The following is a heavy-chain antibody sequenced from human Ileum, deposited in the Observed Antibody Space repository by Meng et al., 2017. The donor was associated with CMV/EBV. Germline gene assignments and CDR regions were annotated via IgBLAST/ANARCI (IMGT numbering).Heavy chain of an antibody. CDR3: ARGWGEGYNEGWWFDP. CDR1: GVTVSGNN. D-gene: IGHD5-24*01. CDR2: NYSGGNT. Sequence: SGVTVSGNNMIRAGRDAGKGLEWGSVNYSGGNTGYADSVKGRFTISRDSAKNTLFLQMNSLRAEDTAVYYCARGWGEGYNEGWWFDPRGQGTLVTVSS. V-gene: IGHV3-53*01. J-gene: IGHJ5*02.